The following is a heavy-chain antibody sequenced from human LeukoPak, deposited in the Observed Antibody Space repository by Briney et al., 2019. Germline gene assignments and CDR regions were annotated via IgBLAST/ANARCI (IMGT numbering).Heavy chain of an antibody. V-gene: IGHV3-23*01. D-gene: IGHD2-15*01. J-gene: IGHJ4*02. Sequence: GGSLRLSCAASGFTFSNYAMTWVRQPPGKGLEWVSAITECGGGTYYADSVKGRFTISRDNSKNTLYLQMNSLRAEDTAIYYCAKRIPSWYYVDYWGQGTRVTLSS. CDR3: AKRIPSWYYVDY. CDR2: ITECGGGT. CDR1: GFTFSNYA.